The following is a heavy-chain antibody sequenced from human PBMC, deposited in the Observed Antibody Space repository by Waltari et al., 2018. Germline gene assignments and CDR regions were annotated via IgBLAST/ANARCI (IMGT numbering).Heavy chain of an antibody. D-gene: IGHD3-22*01. CDR1: GGSLSGYY. Sequence: QVQLQQWGAGLLKPAENLSLTCAVYGGSLSGYYWSWIRQPQGKGLECAGDIRHSGSTNYNPSLKSRVTISVDTSKNQFSLKLSSVTAADTAVYYCAGEYYYDSSGYRFDYWGQGTLVTVSS. V-gene: IGHV4-34*01. CDR2: IRHSGST. J-gene: IGHJ4*02. CDR3: AGEYYYDSSGYRFDY.